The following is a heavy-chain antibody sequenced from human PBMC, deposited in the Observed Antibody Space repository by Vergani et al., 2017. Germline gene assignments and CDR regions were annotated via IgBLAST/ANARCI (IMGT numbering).Heavy chain of an antibody. V-gene: IGHV1-69*09. CDR1: GYSFTGYY. D-gene: IGHD7-27*01. Sequence: QVQLVQSGAEMKKPGASVKVSCKASGYSFTGYYMHWVRQAPGQGLEWMGRIIPILGIANYAQKFQGRVTITADKSTSTAYMELSSLRSEDTAVYYCARDGELGIDYWGQGTLVTVSS. CDR2: IIPILGIA. J-gene: IGHJ4*02. CDR3: ARDGELGIDY.